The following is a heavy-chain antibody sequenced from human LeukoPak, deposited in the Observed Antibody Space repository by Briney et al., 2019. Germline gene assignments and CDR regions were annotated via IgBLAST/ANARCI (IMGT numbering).Heavy chain of an antibody. CDR1: GFTFSSYS. Sequence: GGSLRLSCAASGFTFSSYSMNWVRQAPGKGLEWVSSISSSSSYIYYADSVKGRFTISRDNAKNSLYLQMNGLRAEDTAVYYCARLDVAVPKAYYYYMDVWGKGTTVTVSS. V-gene: IGHV3-21*01. CDR2: ISSSSSYI. CDR3: ARLDVAVPKAYYYYMDV. D-gene: IGHD6-19*01. J-gene: IGHJ6*03.